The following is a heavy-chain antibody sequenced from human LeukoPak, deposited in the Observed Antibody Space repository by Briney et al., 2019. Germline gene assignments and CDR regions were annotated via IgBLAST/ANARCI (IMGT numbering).Heavy chain of an antibody. CDR2: IKADGGEK. CDR3: ASGGAARPDF. V-gene: IGHV3-7*01. D-gene: IGHD6-6*01. CDR1: GGSFSGYY. J-gene: IGHJ4*02. Sequence: ETLSLTCAVYGGSFSGYYWSWIRQPPGKGLEWVAKIKADGGEKDHVASVKGRFTISRDNAKNSLYLQMNSLRVEDTAVFYCASGGAARPDFWGQGTLVTVSS.